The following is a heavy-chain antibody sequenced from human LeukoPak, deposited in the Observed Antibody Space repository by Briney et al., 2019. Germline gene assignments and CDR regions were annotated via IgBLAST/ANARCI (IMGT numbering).Heavy chain of an antibody. CDR3: EKHSHRPSCPKYQLLALSYYCGMDV. CDR2: ISCSGSST. CDR1: GFTLSSSA. D-gene: IGHD2-2*01. Sequence: PGGTLRLSCAASGFTLSSSAMNWVRQAPGKGLEWVSSISCSGSSTYYADSVKGRFTISRDNSKNTLYLQMNSLRAEDTAEYYSEKHSHRPSCPKYQLLALSYYCGMDVWGQRPTVTVSS. V-gene: IGHV3-23*01. J-gene: IGHJ6*01.